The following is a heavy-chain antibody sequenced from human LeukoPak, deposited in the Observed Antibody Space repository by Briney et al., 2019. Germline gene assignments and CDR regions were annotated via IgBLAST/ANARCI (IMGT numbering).Heavy chain of an antibody. CDR1: GYTFTNYA. Sequence: ASVKVSCKASGYTFTNYAVNWVRQAPGQGLEWMGWINTKTGNPTYAQGFTGRFVFSLDTSVSTAYLQISSLKAEDTAVYYCASDSSGWPDYYYYYGMDVWGQGTTVTVSS. D-gene: IGHD6-19*01. CDR3: ASDSSGWPDYYYYYGMDV. CDR2: INTKTGNP. V-gene: IGHV7-4-1*02. J-gene: IGHJ6*02.